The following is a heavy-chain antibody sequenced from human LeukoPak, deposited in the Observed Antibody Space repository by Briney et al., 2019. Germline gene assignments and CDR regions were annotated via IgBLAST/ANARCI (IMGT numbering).Heavy chain of an antibody. Sequence: PGGSLRLSCAASGFTFSNYAMHWLRQAPGKGLEYVSTITSNGDRRYYANSVKGRFSISRDNFKNTLYLQMGSLRAEDMAVYYCAREFCNTLSCYQAFGYWGQGTLVTVSS. V-gene: IGHV3-64*01. D-gene: IGHD2-2*01. CDR1: GFTFSNYA. CDR3: AREFCNTLSCYQAFGY. CDR2: ITSNGDRR. J-gene: IGHJ4*02.